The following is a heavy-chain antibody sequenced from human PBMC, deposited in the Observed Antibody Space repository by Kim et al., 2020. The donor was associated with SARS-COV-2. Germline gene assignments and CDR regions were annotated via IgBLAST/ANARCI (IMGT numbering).Heavy chain of an antibody. V-gene: IGHV4-39*01. J-gene: IGHJ5*02. CDR2: IYYSGST. CDR3: ARHGRWLQFGNWFDP. D-gene: IGHD5-12*01. CDR1: GGSISSSSYY. Sequence: SETLSLTCTVSGGSISSSSYYWGWIRQPPGKGLEWIGSIYYSGSTYYNPSLKSRVTISVDTSKNQFSLKLSSVTAADTAVYYCARHGRWLQFGNWFDPWGQGTLVTVSS.